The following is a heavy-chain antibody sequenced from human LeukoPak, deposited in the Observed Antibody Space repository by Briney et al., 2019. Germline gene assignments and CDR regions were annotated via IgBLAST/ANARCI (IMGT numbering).Heavy chain of an antibody. D-gene: IGHD2-2*01. Sequence: SETLSLTCTVSGGSISSSSYYWAWIRRPPGKGLEWIGTIYYSGTTNYNPSLKSRVTIPVDTSNNQFSLKLRSVTDADTSVYYCARGYCSGTTCLYSSGWYFDYWGQGTLVTVSS. CDR1: GGSISSSSYY. V-gene: IGHV4-39*01. CDR3: ARGYCSGTTCLYSSGWYFDY. J-gene: IGHJ4*02. CDR2: IYYSGTT.